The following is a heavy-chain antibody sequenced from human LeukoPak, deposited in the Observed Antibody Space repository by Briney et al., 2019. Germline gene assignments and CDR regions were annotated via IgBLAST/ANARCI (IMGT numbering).Heavy chain of an antibody. D-gene: IGHD6-13*01. J-gene: IGHJ6*02. Sequence: ASVKVSCKASGYTCTSYGISWVRQAPGQGLEWVGWISAYNGNTNYAQKLQGRVTMTTDTSTSTAYMELRSLRSDDTAVYYCARVPAAGLPDYYYYGMDVWGQGTTVTVSS. CDR3: ARVPAAGLPDYYYYGMDV. CDR2: ISAYNGNT. V-gene: IGHV1-18*01. CDR1: GYTCTSYG.